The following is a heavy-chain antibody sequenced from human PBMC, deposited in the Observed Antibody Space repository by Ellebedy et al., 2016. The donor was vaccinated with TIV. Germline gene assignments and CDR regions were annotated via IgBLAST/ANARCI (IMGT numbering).Heavy chain of an antibody. CDR2: INQNGDET. V-gene: IGHV3-23*01. Sequence: GGSLRLSCAASGFTFNSHAMNWVRQAPGKGLEWVSSINQNGDETYYADSVKGRFTISRYNSKNTLYLQMNSLRVEDTAVYYCAKGPEQWLIKSGGFEDWGQGTLVTVSS. J-gene: IGHJ4*02. D-gene: IGHD6-19*01. CDR3: AKGPEQWLIKSGGFED. CDR1: GFTFNSHA.